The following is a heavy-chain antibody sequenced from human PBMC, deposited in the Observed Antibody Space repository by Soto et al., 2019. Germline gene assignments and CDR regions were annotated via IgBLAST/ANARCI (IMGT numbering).Heavy chain of an antibody. CDR2: ISSSSSYI. CDR3: ARDTLGYCSGGSCYFIFDY. J-gene: IGHJ4*02. Sequence: GGSLRLSCAASGFTFSSYSMNWVRQAPGKGLEWVSSISSSSSYIYYADSVKGRFTISRDNAKNSLYLQMNSLRAEDTAVYYCARDTLGYCSGGSCYFIFDYWGQGTLVTVSS. CDR1: GFTFSSYS. D-gene: IGHD2-15*01. V-gene: IGHV3-21*01.